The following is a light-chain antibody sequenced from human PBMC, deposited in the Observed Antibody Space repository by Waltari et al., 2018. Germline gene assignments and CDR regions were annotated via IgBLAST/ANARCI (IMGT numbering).Light chain of an antibody. J-gene: IGLJ2*01. V-gene: IGLV7-43*01. CDR3: LLYYGHSQLV. CDR2: STS. CDR1: TGAATSSYF. Sequence: QTVVTQEPSLTDSPGGTITHTCASNTGAATSSYFQNWFQQKRGQAPRPLIYSTSNKYSWTPARFSGSLLGGKAALTLSGVQPEDEADYYCLLYYGHSQLVFGGGTRLTVL.